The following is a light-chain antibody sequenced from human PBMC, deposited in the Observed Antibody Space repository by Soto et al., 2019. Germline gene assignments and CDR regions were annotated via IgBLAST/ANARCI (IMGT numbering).Light chain of an antibody. CDR3: QQYNKWPPYT. Sequence: EIVMTQSPATLSVSPGERATLSCSASQSVSSNLAWYQQKPGQAPRLLIYGASTRATGIPARFSGSGSGTEFTLTISSLQSEDFAVYYCQQYNKWPPYTFGQGNKLEI. CDR1: QSVSSN. V-gene: IGKV3-15*01. CDR2: GAS. J-gene: IGKJ2*01.